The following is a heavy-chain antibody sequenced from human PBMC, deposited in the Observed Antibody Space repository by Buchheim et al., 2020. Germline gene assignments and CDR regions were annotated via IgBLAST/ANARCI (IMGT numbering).Heavy chain of an antibody. D-gene: IGHD6-13*01. CDR1: GFTFSSYA. V-gene: IGHV3-23*01. J-gene: IGHJ2*01. CDR3: AKVAATGTAWHFDL. CDR2: IIASGAGT. Sequence: EVPLLESGGGLVQPGGSLRLSCAASGFTFSSYAMTWARLAPGTGLEWVSGIIASGAGTYYADSVKGRFTISRDNSKNTLYLQMNSLRAEDTAVYYCAKVAATGTAWHFDLWGRGTL.